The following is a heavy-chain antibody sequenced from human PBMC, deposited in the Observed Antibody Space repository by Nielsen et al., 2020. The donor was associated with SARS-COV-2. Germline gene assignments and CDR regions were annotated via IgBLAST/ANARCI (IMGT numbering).Heavy chain of an antibody. CDR1: EVTYRRYS. CDR2: MSRSSSSI. J-gene: IGHJ6*03. D-gene: IGHD6-13*01. Sequence: GGSLRLSWAASEVTYRRYSMNWVRKAPGKGLKRVSYMSRSSSSIYYADSVRGGFNISRNNAKNSLYLQMKSLRDEDTAVYYCARGQQLVPVAYYYYYYMDVWCKGTTVTVS. V-gene: IGHV3-48*02. CDR3: ARGQQLVPVAYYYYYYMDV.